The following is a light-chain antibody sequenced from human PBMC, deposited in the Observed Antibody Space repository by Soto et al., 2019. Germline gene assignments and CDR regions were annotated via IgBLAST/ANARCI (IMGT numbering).Light chain of an antibody. CDR1: QSISSN. CDR3: QQYNNWPPFS. V-gene: IGKV3-15*01. CDR2: GAS. Sequence: EIVLSKSPATLSVSPGERATLSCRASQSISSNLAWYQQKNGQTPRLLIYGASTRAAGIPARFSGSGSGTDFTLTISSLQSEDFAVYYCQQYNNWPPFSFGPGTKVDIK. J-gene: IGKJ3*01.